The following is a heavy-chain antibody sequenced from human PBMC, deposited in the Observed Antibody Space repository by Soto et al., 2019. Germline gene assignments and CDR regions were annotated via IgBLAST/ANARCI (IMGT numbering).Heavy chain of an antibody. J-gene: IGHJ4*02. CDR1: GGCVSSYY. V-gene: IGHV4-59*02. CDR3: ARDSRLGY. D-gene: IGHD2-21*01. CDR2: IYYSGST. Sequence: SETLSLTCTVCGGCVSSYYWSWIRQPPGKGLEWIGYIYYSGSTNYNPSLKSRVTISVDTSKNQFSLKLSSVTAADTAVYYCARDSRLGYWGQGTLVTVSS.